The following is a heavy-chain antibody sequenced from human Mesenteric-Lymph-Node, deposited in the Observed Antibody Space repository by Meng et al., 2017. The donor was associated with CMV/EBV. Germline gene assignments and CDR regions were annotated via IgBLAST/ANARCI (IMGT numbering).Heavy chain of an antibody. CDR2: ISAYNGNT. J-gene: IGHJ4*02. V-gene: IGHV1-18*01. D-gene: IGHD6-13*01. Sequence: ASVKVSCKASGYTFTSYGISWVRQAPGQGLEWMGWISAYNGNTKYAQKLQGRVTMTIDTSTHTGYMDLRSLRSDDTAVYYCVAGDSSWVFDYWGQGTRVTVSS. CDR3: VAGDSSWVFDY. CDR1: GYTFTSYG.